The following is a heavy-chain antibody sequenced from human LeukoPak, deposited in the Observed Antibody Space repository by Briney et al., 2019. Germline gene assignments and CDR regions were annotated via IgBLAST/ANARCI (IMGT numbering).Heavy chain of an antibody. D-gene: IGHD3-10*01. Sequence: KPSETLSLTCTVSGASIRSYYWSWIRQPPGKGLECIAYMYYSGDTNYNPSLKSRVTMSLDTSENQFSLKLSSVTAADTAVYYCARCRYYGSGLFDNWGQGTLVTVSS. CDR1: GASIRSYY. CDR2: MYYSGDT. CDR3: ARCRYYGSGLFDN. J-gene: IGHJ4*02. V-gene: IGHV4-59*08.